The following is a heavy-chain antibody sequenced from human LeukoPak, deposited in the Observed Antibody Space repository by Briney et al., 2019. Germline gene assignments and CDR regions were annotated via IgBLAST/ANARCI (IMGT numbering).Heavy chain of an antibody. D-gene: IGHD6-13*01. CDR2: ISAYNGNT. CDR1: GYTFTSYG. V-gene: IGHV1-18*01. CDR3: ARAISSTDAFDI. J-gene: IGHJ3*02. Sequence: ASVKVSCKASGYTFTSYGISWVRQAPGQGLEWMGWISAYNGNTSYAQKLQGRVTMTTDTSTSTAYMELRSLRSDDTAVYYCARAISSTDAFDIWGQGTMVTVSS.